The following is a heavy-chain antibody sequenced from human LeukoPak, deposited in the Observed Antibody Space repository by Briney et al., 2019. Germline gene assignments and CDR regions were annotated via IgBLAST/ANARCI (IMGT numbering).Heavy chain of an antibody. D-gene: IGHD1-26*01. CDR3: ARGGTGVELLLEGVGTSFDY. J-gene: IGHJ4*02. Sequence: SETLSLTWAVYGGSFSGYYWSWIRQPPGKGLEWMGEINHSGSNNYNPALKSRVTISVDTSKTQSAPKLRSVTAAATAVYYSARGGTGVELLLEGVGTSFDYWGQGTLVTVSS. CDR2: INHSGSN. V-gene: IGHV4-34*01. CDR1: GGSFSGYY.